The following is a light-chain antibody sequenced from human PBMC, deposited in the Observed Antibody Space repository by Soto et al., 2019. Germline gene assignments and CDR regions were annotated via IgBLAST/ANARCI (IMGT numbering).Light chain of an antibody. CDR3: SSYTNNNSLAV. Sequence: QSALTQPASVSGSPGQSITISCTGTSSDIGDYNYVSWYQQHPGKAPKLMIYEVSNRPSGVSNRFSGSKSGNTASLTISGLQAEDEADYHCSSYTNNNSLAVFGGRTKLTVL. V-gene: IGLV2-14*01. CDR1: SSDIGDYNY. J-gene: IGLJ3*02. CDR2: EVS.